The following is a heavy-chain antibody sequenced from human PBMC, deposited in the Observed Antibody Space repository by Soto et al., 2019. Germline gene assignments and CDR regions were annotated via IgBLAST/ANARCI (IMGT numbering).Heavy chain of an antibody. V-gene: IGHV3-9*01. CDR3: AKATWNDHPFGAFDI. D-gene: IGHD1-1*01. CDR2: ISWNSGSI. J-gene: IGHJ3*02. CDR1: GFTFDDYA. Sequence: GGSLRLSCAASGFTFDDYAMHWVRQAPGKGLEWVSGISWNSGSIGYADSVKGRFTISRDNAKNSLYLQMNSLRAEDTALYYCAKATWNDHPFGAFDIWGQGTMVTVSS.